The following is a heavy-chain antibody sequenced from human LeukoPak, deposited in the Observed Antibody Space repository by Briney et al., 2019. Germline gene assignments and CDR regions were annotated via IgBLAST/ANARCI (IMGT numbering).Heavy chain of an antibody. D-gene: IGHD3-9*01. V-gene: IGHV1-69*06. Sequence: SVKVSCKASGGTFSSYAISWVRQAPGQGPEWMGGIIPLFRTANYAQKFQGRVTITPDRSTNTAFMELSSLRSEDTAMYYCATNYEILSGYPKNYYFHIWGQGTMVTVSS. CDR2: IIPLFRTA. J-gene: IGHJ3*02. CDR3: ATNYEILSGYPKNYYFHI. CDR1: GGTFSSYA.